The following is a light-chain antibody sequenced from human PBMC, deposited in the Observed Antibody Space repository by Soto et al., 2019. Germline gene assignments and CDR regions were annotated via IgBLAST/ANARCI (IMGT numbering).Light chain of an antibody. J-gene: IGLJ2*01. V-gene: IGLV2-14*01. CDR1: SSDVGGYNY. CDR2: DVS. Sequence: QSALTQPASVSGSPGQSITISCTGTSSDVGGYNYVSWYQQHPGKAPKLMIYDVSNRPSGVSNRFSGSKSGNTASLTISGLQAEDEADYYCSSYTSISTQGDVVFGGGTKLTVL. CDR3: SSYTSISTQGDVV.